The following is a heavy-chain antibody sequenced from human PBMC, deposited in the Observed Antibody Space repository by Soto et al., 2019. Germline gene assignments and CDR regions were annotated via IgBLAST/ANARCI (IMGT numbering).Heavy chain of an antibody. Sequence: QGQLVQSGAEVKKPGASVKVSCQASGYTFNKYSISWVRQAPGQGIAWMGWISASNGKTDFAQKFQGRVTMAIDTSTSTAYMELRSLRSDDTAVFYCTRGHGDFAGAFDYWGQGTLVTVSS. J-gene: IGHJ4*02. CDR1: GYTFNKYS. D-gene: IGHD4-17*01. CDR2: ISASNGKT. V-gene: IGHV1-18*04. CDR3: TRGHGDFAGAFDY.